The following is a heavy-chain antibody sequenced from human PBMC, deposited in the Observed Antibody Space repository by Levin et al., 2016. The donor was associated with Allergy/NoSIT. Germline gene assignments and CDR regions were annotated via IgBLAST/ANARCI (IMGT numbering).Heavy chain of an antibody. CDR2: IYHSGST. CDR1: GGSISSGGYS. V-gene: IGHV4-30-2*01. CDR3: ARVTGWTSKNWYFDL. J-gene: IGHJ2*01. D-gene: IGHD1-20*01. Sequence: SQTLSLTCAVSGGSISSGGYSWSWIRQPPGKGLEWIGYIYHSGSTYYNPSLKSRVTISVDRSKNQFSLKLSSVTAADTAVYYCARVTGWTSKNWYFDLWGRGTLVTVSS.